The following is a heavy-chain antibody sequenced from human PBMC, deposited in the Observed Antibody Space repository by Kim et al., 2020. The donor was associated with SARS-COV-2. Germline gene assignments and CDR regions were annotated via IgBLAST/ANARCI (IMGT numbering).Heavy chain of an antibody. J-gene: IGHJ4*02. CDR3: AKGGSDWYKGFDY. CDR2: IDGSGGST. Sequence: GGSLRLSCGASGFTFTNYVMNWVRQAPGKGLEWVSAIDGSGGSTYYTDSVKGRFTFSRDNSRDTLYLHMNSLRAEDTATYYCAKGGSDWYKGFDYWGQGALVTVSS. D-gene: IGHD6-19*01. V-gene: IGHV3-23*01. CDR1: GFTFTNYV.